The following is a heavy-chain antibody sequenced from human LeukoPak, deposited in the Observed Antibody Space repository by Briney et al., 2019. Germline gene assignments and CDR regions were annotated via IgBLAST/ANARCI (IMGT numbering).Heavy chain of an antibody. D-gene: IGHD5-18*01. V-gene: IGHV4-59*01. Sequence: SETLSLTCNVSGDSISTYHWNWIRKPPGRGLEWIGYMQSTGNSNYNPSLKSRVSMSVDTSKNRIVLNLSSVTAADTAVYYCARDKRHSYGRYFDHWGQGLLVTISS. CDR1: GDSISTYH. CDR3: ARDKRHSYGRYFDH. CDR2: MQSTGNS. J-gene: IGHJ4*02.